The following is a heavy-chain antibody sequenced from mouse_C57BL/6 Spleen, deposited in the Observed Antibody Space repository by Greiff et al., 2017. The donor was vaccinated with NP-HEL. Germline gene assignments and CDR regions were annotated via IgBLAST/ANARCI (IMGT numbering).Heavy chain of an antibody. V-gene: IGHV1-61*01. Sequence: QVQLQQPGAELVRPGSSVKLSCKASGYTFTSYWMDWVKQRPGQGLEWIGNIYPSDSETHYNQKFKDKATLTVDKSSSIAYMQLSSLTSEDSAVYYCARTWGYGSSYGWDDYWGQGTTLTVSS. D-gene: IGHD1-1*01. CDR2: IYPSDSET. CDR3: ARTWGYGSSYGWDDY. CDR1: GYTFTSYW. J-gene: IGHJ2*01.